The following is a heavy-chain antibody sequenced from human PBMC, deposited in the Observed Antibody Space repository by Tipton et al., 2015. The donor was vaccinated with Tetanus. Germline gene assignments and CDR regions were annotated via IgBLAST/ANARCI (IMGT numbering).Heavy chain of an antibody. V-gene: IGHV4-59*01. CDR2: IYFRENTF. CDR3: ARVANRSRRRGFDI. Sequence: TLSLTCSVSGDSITDSHWSWIGQPPGKGLEWIAKIYFRENTFDYNPSLQGRARISLDTSKSQISLKLISVTAADTAVYYCARVANRSRRRGFDIWGQGTKVAVSS. CDR1: GDSITDSH. J-gene: IGHJ3*02. D-gene: IGHD2/OR15-2a*01.